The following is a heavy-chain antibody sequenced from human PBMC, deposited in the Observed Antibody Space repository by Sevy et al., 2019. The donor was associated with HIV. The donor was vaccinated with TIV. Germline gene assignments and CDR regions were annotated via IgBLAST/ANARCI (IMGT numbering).Heavy chain of an antibody. CDR2: IISDGRRK. D-gene: IGHD3-10*01. CDR1: GFTSSSYW. J-gene: IGHJ6*02. V-gene: IGHV3-74*01. Sequence: GGSRGLSCQPFGFTSSSYWLPWVGQPQGNGLVWVSLIISDGRRKSYADSVKGRFTMSRENAKNRLYLQMNSLRAEDTAVYYCARGTGSLNYYGSGSPYGMDVWGQGTTVTVSS. CDR3: ARGTGSLNYYGSGSPYGMDV.